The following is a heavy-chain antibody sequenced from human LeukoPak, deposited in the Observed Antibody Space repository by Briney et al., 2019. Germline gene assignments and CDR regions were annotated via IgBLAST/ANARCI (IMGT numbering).Heavy chain of an antibody. CDR3: ARVLDTAMVWAYFDY. V-gene: IGHV3-11*01. CDR2: ISSSGSTI. J-gene: IGHJ4*02. Sequence: GGSLRLSCAASGFTFSDYYMSWTRQAPGKGLEWGSYISSSGSTIYYADSVKGRFTISRDNAKNSLYLQMNSPRAEDTAVYYCARVLDTAMVWAYFDYWGQGTLVTVSS. D-gene: IGHD5-18*01. CDR1: GFTFSDYY.